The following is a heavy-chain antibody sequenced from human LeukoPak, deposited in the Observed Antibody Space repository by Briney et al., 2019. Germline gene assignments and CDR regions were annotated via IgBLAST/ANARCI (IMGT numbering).Heavy chain of an antibody. Sequence: PGGSLRLSCAASGFTFSSYSMNWVRQAPGKGLEWVSGISGSGVSTYYADSVKGRFTISRDNSKHTLYVQMNSLRAEDTAVYYCAKRASGGSSGYSFGYWGQGTLVTVSS. CDR2: ISGSGVST. J-gene: IGHJ4*02. CDR1: GFTFSSYS. V-gene: IGHV3-23*01. D-gene: IGHD3-16*01. CDR3: AKRASGGSSGYSFGY.